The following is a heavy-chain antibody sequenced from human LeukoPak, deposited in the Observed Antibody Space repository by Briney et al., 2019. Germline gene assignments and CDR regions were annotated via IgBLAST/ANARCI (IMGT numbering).Heavy chain of an antibody. J-gene: IGHJ4*02. D-gene: IGHD3-9*01. V-gene: IGHV4-61*02. CDR2: IYTSGST. CDR1: GGSISSGSYY. CDR3: AREYYDILTGYYRSSIDY. Sequence: PSETLSLTCTVSGGSISSGSYYWSWIRQPAGKGPEWIGRIYTSGSTNYNPSLKSRVTISVDTSKNQFSLKLSSVTAADTAVYYCAREYYDILTGYYRSSIDYWGQGTLVTVSS.